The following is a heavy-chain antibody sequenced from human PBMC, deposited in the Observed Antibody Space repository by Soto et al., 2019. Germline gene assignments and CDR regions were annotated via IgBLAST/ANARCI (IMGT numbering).Heavy chain of an antibody. D-gene: IGHD6-6*01. J-gene: IGHJ6*01. CDR2: IIPLLNTP. CDR3: ARESSSHNYYYYGMDV. Sequence: QVQLVQSWAEVKKPGYSVKVSCRASGGTFSSYAVSWVRQAPGQGLEWMGVIIPLLNTPKYVQKFQGRVTITADASAKTAYMELSSLRSEDTAGYYWARESSSHNYYYYGMDVGGQGTKVTFSS. V-gene: IGHV1-69*01. CDR1: GGTFSSYA.